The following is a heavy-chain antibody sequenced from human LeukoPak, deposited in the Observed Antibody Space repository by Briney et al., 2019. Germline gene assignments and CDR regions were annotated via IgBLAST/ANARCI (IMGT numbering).Heavy chain of an antibody. CDR1: GFTFSSYS. V-gene: IGHV3-48*04. CDR2: ISSSSTI. D-gene: IGHD2-15*01. CDR3: ARDRSYCSGGSCSRVGAFDI. Sequence: GGSLRLSCAASGFTFSSYSMNWVRQAPGKGLEWVSYISSSSTIYYADSVKGRFTISRDNAKNSLYLQMNSLRAEDTAVYYCARDRSYCSGGSCSRVGAFDIWGQGTMVTVSS. J-gene: IGHJ3*02.